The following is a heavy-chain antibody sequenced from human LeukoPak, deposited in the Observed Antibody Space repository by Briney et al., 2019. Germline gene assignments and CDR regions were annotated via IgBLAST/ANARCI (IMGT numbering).Heavy chain of an antibody. J-gene: IGHJ4*02. V-gene: IGHV3-21*04. CDR3: ASDRYYYDSSGYRK. CDR1: GFTFSSYS. D-gene: IGHD3-22*01. CDR2: ISSSSSYI. Sequence: GGSLRLSCAASGFTFSSYSMNWVRQAPGKGLEWVSSISSSSSYIYYADSVKGRFTISRDNSKNTLYLQMNSLRAEDTAVYYCASDRYYYDSSGYRKWGQGTLVTVSS.